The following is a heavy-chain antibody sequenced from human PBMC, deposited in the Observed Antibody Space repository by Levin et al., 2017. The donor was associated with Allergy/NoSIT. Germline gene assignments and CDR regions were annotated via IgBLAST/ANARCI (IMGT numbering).Heavy chain of an antibody. CDR1: GFSFSSYG. Sequence: GGSLRLSCAASGFSFSSYGMHWVRQAPGKGLDWVAVISYDGSNKYYADSVKGRFTISRDNSKNTLYLQMNSLRAEDTAVYYCAKDRLTMVRGVHPYYFDYWGQGTLVTVSS. V-gene: IGHV3-30*18. CDR3: AKDRLTMVRGVHPYYFDY. J-gene: IGHJ4*02. D-gene: IGHD3-10*01. CDR2: ISYDGSNK.